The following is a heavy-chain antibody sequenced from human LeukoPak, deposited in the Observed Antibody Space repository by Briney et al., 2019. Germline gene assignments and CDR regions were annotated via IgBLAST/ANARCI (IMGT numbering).Heavy chain of an antibody. CDR2: IYYSGNT. J-gene: IGHJ6*03. Sequence: PSDTLSLTCTVSGVSISSSNSYWGWIRQPPGKGLEWIGSIYYSGNTYYNASLKSQVSISIDTSKNQFSLRLTSVTAADTAVYYCTRPYYYYMDVWGKGTTVTVSS. CDR1: GVSISSSNSY. CDR3: TRPYYYYMDV. V-gene: IGHV4-39*07.